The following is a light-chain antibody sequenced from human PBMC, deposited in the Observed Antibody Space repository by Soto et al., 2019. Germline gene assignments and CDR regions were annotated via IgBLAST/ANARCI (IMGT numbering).Light chain of an antibody. CDR2: AAS. J-gene: IGKJ1*01. V-gene: IGKV1-6*01. Sequence: AIQLTQSPSSLSASVGDRVTITCRASQGIRNDLGWYQHKPGRAPKLLIHAASSLQSGVPSRFSGSASGTEFTLTISSLQPDDFATYYCQQYNSYLLTFGQGTKVDIK. CDR1: QGIRND. CDR3: QQYNSYLLT.